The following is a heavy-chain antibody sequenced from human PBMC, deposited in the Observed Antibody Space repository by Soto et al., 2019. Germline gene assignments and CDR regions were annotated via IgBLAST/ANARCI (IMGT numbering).Heavy chain of an antibody. D-gene: IGHD1-7*01. V-gene: IGHV6-1*01. J-gene: IGHJ4*02. CDR2: AYYRSKWYN. CDR1: GDSVSSNSAA. Sequence: SQTLSLTCVISGDSVSSNSAAWNWIRQSPSRGLEWLGRAYYRSKWYNDYAVSVKSRITIIPDTSKNQFSLQLNSVTPEDTAVYYCASGLTAATGADYWGQGSLVTVSS. CDR3: ASGLTAATGADY.